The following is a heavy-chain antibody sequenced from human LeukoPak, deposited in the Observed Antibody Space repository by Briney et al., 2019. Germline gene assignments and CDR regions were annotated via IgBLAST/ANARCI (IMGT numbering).Heavy chain of an antibody. CDR2: ISGSGGST. J-gene: IGHJ4*02. Sequence: GGSLRLSCAASGFTFSSYGMSWVRQAPGKGLEWVSEISGSGGSTYHADSVKGRFSISRDSSKNTVYLQMNSLRADDTAVYYGAKRATAGRGGRYFDYWGQGILVTVSS. V-gene: IGHV3-23*01. CDR1: GFTFSSYG. D-gene: IGHD6-13*01. CDR3: AKRATAGRGGRYFDY.